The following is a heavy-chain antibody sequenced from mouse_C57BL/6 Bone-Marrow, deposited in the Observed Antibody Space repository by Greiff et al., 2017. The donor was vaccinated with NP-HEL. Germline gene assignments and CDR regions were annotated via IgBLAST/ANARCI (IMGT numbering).Heavy chain of an antibody. Sequence: QVQLQQSGPGLVQPSQSLSITCTVSGFSLTSYGVHWVRQSPGKGLEWLGVIWSGGSTDYNAAFISRLSISKDNSKSQVFFKMNSLQADDTAIYYCARNPITTVVALYYYAMDYWGQGTSVTVSS. CDR2: IWSGGST. D-gene: IGHD1-1*01. CDR3: ARNPITTVVALYYYAMDY. CDR1: GFSLTSYG. J-gene: IGHJ4*01. V-gene: IGHV2-2*01.